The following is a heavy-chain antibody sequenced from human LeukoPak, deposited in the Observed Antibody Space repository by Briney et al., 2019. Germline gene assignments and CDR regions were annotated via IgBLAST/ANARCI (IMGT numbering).Heavy chain of an antibody. D-gene: IGHD2-15*01. CDR3: ARHGPKYCSGGSCYYNWFDP. J-gene: IGHJ5*02. Sequence: PSETLSLTCTVSGGSISSYYWSWIRQPPGKGLEWIGYIYYSGSTNYNPSLKSRATISVDTSKNQFSLKLSSVTAADTAVYYCARHGPKYCSGGSCYYNWFDPWGQGTLVTVSS. CDR2: IYYSGST. V-gene: IGHV4-59*08. CDR1: GGSISSYY.